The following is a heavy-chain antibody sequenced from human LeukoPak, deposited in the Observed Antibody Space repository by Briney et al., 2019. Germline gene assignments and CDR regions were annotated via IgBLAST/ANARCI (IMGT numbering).Heavy chain of an antibody. J-gene: IGHJ4*02. Sequence: GGSLRLSCAASGFTFSSYSMNWARQAPGKGLEWVSAISGSGGSTYYADSVKGRFTISRDNSKNTLYLQMNSLRAEDTAIYYCATKTGSGTSYSPFDFWGQGTLVTVSS. CDR2: ISGSGGST. CDR1: GFTFSSYS. D-gene: IGHD3-10*01. CDR3: ATKTGSGTSYSPFDF. V-gene: IGHV3-23*01.